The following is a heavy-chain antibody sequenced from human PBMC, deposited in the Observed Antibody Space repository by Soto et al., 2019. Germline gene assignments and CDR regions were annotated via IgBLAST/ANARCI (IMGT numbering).Heavy chain of an antibody. Sequence: SGGSLRLSCAASGFTFSSYWMHWVRQAPGKGLVWVSRINSDGSSTSYADSVKGRFTISRDNAKNTLYLQMNSPRAEDTAVYYCARNKKPYYDFYRPTPADAFDIWGQGTMVTVSS. CDR2: INSDGSST. J-gene: IGHJ3*02. D-gene: IGHD3-3*01. CDR3: ARNKKPYYDFYRPTPADAFDI. CDR1: GFTFSSYW. V-gene: IGHV3-74*01.